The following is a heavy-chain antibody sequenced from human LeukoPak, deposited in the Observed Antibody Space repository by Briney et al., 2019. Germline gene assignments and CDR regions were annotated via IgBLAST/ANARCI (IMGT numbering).Heavy chain of an antibody. D-gene: IGHD2-2*02. V-gene: IGHV4-39*07. CDR3: ARIYCSSTSCYTPRAYYYYMDV. CDR2: IYYSGST. Sequence: SETLSLTCTVSGGSISSSSYSWGWIRQPPGKGLEWIGSIYYSGSTYYNPSLKSRVTISVDTSKNQFSLKLSSVTAADTAVYYCARIYCSSTSCYTPRAYYYYMDVWGKGTTVTVSS. J-gene: IGHJ6*03. CDR1: GGSISSSSYS.